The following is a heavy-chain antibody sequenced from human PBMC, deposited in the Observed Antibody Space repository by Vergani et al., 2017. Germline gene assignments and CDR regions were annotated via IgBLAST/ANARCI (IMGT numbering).Heavy chain of an antibody. CDR2: ISWNSGSL. CDR3: AKDTSSGGGAVAGMYFQH. CDR1: GFTFDDYA. V-gene: IGHV3-9*01. J-gene: IGHJ1*01. Sequence: EVQLVESGGGLVQPGRSLRLSCAASGFTFDDYAMPWARQAPGKGLEWVSGISWNSGSLGYADSVKGRFTISRDNAKNSLYLQMNSLRAEDTALYYCAKDTSSGGGAVAGMYFQHWGQGTLVTVSS. D-gene: IGHD6-19*01.